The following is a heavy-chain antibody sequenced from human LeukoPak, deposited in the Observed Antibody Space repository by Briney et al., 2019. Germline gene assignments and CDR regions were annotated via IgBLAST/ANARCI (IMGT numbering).Heavy chain of an antibody. CDR1: GASISRDSNY. CDR3: ARDISISWFYS. J-gene: IGHJ5*01. Sequence: PWETLSLTCTVSGASISRDSNYWAWVRQPPGKGLRWIGSIYHTGSTFYNPSLMSRVSISIDSSKNQFSLKLSSVTVADTALYYCARDISISWFYSWGQGTLVSVSS. V-gene: IGHV4-39*07. CDR2: IYHTGST. D-gene: IGHD3-3*02.